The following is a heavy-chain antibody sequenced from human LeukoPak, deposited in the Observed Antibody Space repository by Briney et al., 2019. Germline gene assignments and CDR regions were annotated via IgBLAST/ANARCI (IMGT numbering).Heavy chain of an antibody. CDR3: ARLLWYFDL. V-gene: IGHV4-59*01. CDR1: GGSISSYY. J-gene: IGHJ2*01. CDR2: IYYSGST. Sequence: PSETLSLTCTVSGGSISSYYWSWIRQPPGKGLEWIGYIYYSGSTNYNPSLKSRVSISVDTSKNQFSLKLSSVTAADTAVYYCARLLWYFDLWGRGTLVTVSS.